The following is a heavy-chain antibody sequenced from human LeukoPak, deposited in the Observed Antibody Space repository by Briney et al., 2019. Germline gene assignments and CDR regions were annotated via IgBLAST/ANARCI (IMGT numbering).Heavy chain of an antibody. CDR3: ARRFIWFGESYFDY. CDR1: GYSFTSYW. Sequence: GESLRISCKGSGYSFTSYWISWVRQMLGKGLEWMGRIDPSDSYTNYSPSFQGHVTTSPDKSISTAYLQWSSLKASDTAMYYCARRFIWFGESYFDYWGQGTLVTVSS. J-gene: IGHJ4*02. CDR2: IDPSDSYT. V-gene: IGHV5-10-1*01. D-gene: IGHD3-10*01.